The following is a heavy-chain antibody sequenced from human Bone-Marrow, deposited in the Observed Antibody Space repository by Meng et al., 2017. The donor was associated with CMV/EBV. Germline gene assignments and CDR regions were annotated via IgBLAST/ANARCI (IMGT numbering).Heavy chain of an antibody. V-gene: IGHV3-64*02. CDR1: GFTFSSYA. CDR3: ARGQSQLHTGYYYGLDV. D-gene: IGHD2-2*01. Sequence: GESLKISCAASGFTFSSYAMYWVRQAPGKGLEYVSAISSNGGGTYYADSVKGRFTISRDNSKNMLYLQMGSLRAEDMAVYYCARGQSQLHTGYYYGLDVWGQGTTGNVSS. J-gene: IGHJ6*02. CDR2: ISSNGGGT.